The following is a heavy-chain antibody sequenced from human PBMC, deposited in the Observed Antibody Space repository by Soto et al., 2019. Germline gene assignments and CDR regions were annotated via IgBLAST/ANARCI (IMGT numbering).Heavy chain of an antibody. Sequence: SHTYTVSDGNIGNRGYYWSRNRQHPGKGLEWIGYIYYSGSTYYNPSLKSRVTISVDTSKNQFSLKLSSVTAADTAVYYCARNRADFYGMAFWGQGTTVT. CDR2: IYYSGST. V-gene: IGHV4-31*03. CDR1: DGNIGNRGYY. J-gene: IGHJ6*02. CDR3: ARNRADFYGMAF. D-gene: IGHD3-3*01.